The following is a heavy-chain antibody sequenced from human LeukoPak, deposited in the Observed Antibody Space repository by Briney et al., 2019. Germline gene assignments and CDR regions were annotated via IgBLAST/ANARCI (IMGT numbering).Heavy chain of an antibody. V-gene: IGHV1-2*02. Sequence: ASVKVSCKASGYTFTDYYIHCVRQAPGQGLEWMGWIGPKNGDTHYAQKFQGRLTMTRDTSITTAFIELSRLTSDDTAVYYCVRDHASSYDYWGQGTLVTVSS. CDR3: VRDHASSYDY. J-gene: IGHJ4*02. CDR2: IGPKNGDT. D-gene: IGHD1-26*01. CDR1: GYTFTDYY.